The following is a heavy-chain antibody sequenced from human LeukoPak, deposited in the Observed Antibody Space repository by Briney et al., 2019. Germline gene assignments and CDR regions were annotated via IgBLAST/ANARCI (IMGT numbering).Heavy chain of an antibody. J-gene: IGHJ4*02. CDR3: AKDLAY. Sequence: PGKSLRLSCAASGFTFSNYWVHWVRQAPGKGLEWVSAISGSGGSSYYADSVRGRFTISRDNSKNTLYLQMNSLRAEDTAVYFCAKDLAYWGQGTLVTVSS. CDR2: ISGSGGSS. CDR1: GFTFSNYW. V-gene: IGHV3-23*01.